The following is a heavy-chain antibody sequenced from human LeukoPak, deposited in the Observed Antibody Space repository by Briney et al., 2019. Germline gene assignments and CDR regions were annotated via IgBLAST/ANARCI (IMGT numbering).Heavy chain of an antibody. J-gene: IGHJ6*04. CDR2: INHSGST. D-gene: IGHD3-10*01. CDR1: GGSFSGYY. V-gene: IGHV4-34*01. CDR3: ARGLTYYYGSGSLQYYYYYGTDV. Sequence: SETLSLTCAVYGGSFSGYYWSWIRQPPGKGLEWLGEINHSGSTNYNPSPKSRVTISVDTSKNQFSLKLSSVTAADTAVYYCARGLTYYYGSGSLQYYYYYGTDVWGKGTTVTVSS.